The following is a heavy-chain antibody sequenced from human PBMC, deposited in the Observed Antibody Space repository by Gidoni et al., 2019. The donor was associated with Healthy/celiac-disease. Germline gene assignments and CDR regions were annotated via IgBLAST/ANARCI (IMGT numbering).Heavy chain of an antibody. CDR2: IYSGGST. CDR3: AGGLASDYDFWSGYYTGIFYFDY. D-gene: IGHD3-3*01. V-gene: IGHV3-53*01. J-gene: IGHJ4*02. Sequence: EVQLVESGGGLIQPGGSLSLSGAASGFTVGRTYMSWVRQAPGKGLAWVSVIYSGGSTYYADSVKGRFTISRDNSKNTLYLQMNSLRAEDTAVYYCAGGLASDYDFWSGYYTGIFYFDYWGQGTLVTVSS. CDR1: GFTVGRTY.